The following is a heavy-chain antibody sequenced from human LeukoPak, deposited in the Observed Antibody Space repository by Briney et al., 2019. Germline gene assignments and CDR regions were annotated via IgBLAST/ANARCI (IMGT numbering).Heavy chain of an antibody. CDR2: INSDGSST. D-gene: IGHD4-17*01. CDR3: AGVKAKVKDY. CDR1: GFTCSSYW. Sequence: GGSLRLSCAASGFTCSSYWMHWVRQAPGRGMVWVSRINSDGSSTSYADSVKGRFTISRDNAKNTLYLQMNSLRAEDTAVYYCAGVKAKVKDYWGQGTLVTVSS. J-gene: IGHJ4*02. V-gene: IGHV3-74*01.